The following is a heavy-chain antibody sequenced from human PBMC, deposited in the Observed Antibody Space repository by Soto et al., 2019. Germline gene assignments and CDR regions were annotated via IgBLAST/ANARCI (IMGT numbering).Heavy chain of an antibody. Sequence: PGGSLRLSCAASGFAFSYNWMHWVRQAPGKGLVWVSHINTDGSSISYADSVEGRFTISRDNAKNTLYLQMNSLRAEDTALYYCARGPIVATIPYYYYYFMDVWGKGTTVTVSS. CDR3: ARGPIVATIPYYYYYFMDV. V-gene: IGHV3-74*01. D-gene: IGHD5-12*01. CDR1: GFAFSYNW. J-gene: IGHJ6*03. CDR2: INTDGSSI.